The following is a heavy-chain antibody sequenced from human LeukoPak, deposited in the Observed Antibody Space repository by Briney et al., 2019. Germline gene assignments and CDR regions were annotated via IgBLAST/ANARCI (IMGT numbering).Heavy chain of an antibody. Sequence: ASVXXXCXXXGYTVTSXDXNWVRXXPXQXXXXXXWINTNTGNATYAHGFTGRFVFSFDTSVTTAYLQISSLKAEDTAVYYCARLTVWGSYRDLDYWGQGTLVTVSS. CDR2: INTNTGNA. CDR1: GYTVTSXD. V-gene: IGHV7-4-1*02. J-gene: IGHJ4*02. CDR3: ARLTVWGSYRDLDY. D-gene: IGHD3-16*02.